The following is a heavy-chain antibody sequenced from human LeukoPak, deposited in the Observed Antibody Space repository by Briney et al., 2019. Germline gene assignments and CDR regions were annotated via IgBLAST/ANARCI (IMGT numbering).Heavy chain of an antibody. Sequence: GGSLRLSCAASGFIFSTYAMHWVRQAPGKGLEWVAVIWSDGTNKYYADSVKGRFAISRDDSNNMVYLQMNSLRVEDTAVYYCAKDIERGFDYTNSLDYWGQGALVTVSS. CDR2: IWSDGTNK. D-gene: IGHD4-11*01. V-gene: IGHV3-33*06. J-gene: IGHJ4*02. CDR3: AKDIERGFDYTNSLDY. CDR1: GFIFSTYA.